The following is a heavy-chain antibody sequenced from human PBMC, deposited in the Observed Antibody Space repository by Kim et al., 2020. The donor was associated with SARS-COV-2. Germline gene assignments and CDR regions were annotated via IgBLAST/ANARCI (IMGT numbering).Heavy chain of an antibody. Sequence: SETLSLTCTVSGGSISSYYWSWIRQPAGKGLEWIGRIYTSGSTNYNPSLKSRVTMSVDTSKNQFSLKLSSVTAADTAVYYCARDWEDYVWGSYRYNNWFDPWGQGTLVTVSS. J-gene: IGHJ5*02. CDR1: GGSISSYY. CDR2: IYTSGST. V-gene: IGHV4-4*07. D-gene: IGHD3-16*02. CDR3: ARDWEDYVWGSYRYNNWFDP.